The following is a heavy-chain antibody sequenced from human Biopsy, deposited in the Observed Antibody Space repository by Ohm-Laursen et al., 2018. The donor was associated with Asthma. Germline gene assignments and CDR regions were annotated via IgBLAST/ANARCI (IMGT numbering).Heavy chain of an antibody. Sequence: SDTLSLTCSLSSGSGGYMRSGNYYWGWIRQPPGKGLEWIGSIYYSGTTYYNPSLGSRVTVSADTSKNQFSLNLTSVTAADTAVYYCVRGSSSWHHGPFHYYYGLDVWGQGTTATVSS. D-gene: IGHD6-13*01. J-gene: IGHJ6*02. CDR3: VRGSSSWHHGPFHYYYGLDV. CDR2: IYYSGTT. V-gene: IGHV4-39*01. CDR1: SGSGGYMRSGNYY.